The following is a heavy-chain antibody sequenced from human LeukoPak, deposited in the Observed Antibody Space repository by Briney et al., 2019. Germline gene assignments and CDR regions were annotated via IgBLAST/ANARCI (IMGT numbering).Heavy chain of an antibody. V-gene: IGHV3-21*01. CDR1: GFTFSSYS. D-gene: IGHD4-17*01. Sequence: GGSLRLSCAASGFTFSSYSMNWVRQAPGKGLEWVSSISSSSSYIYYADSVKGRFTISRDNAKNSLNLQMNSLRAEDTAAYYCAREATVRGAFDIWGQGTMVTVSS. CDR2: ISSSSSYI. CDR3: AREATVRGAFDI. J-gene: IGHJ3*02.